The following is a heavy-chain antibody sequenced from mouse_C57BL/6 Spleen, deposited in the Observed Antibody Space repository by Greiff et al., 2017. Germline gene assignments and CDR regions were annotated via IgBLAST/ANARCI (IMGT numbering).Heavy chain of an antibody. CDR1: GFTFSDYG. V-gene: IGHV5-17*01. Sequence: EVHLVESGGGLVKPGGSLKLSCAASGFTFSDYGMHWVRQAPEKGLEWVAYISSGSSTIYYADTVKGRFTISRDNAKNTLFLQMTSLRSEDTAMYYCARRVIDWDYFDYWGQGTTLTVSS. J-gene: IGHJ2*01. CDR3: ARRVIDWDYFDY. D-gene: IGHD4-1*01. CDR2: ISSGSSTI.